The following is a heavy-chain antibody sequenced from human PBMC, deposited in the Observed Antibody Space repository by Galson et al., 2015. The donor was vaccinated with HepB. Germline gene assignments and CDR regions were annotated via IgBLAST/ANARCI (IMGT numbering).Heavy chain of an antibody. CDR1: GFTFSSFW. Sequence: SLRLSCAASGFTFSSFWMHWVRQAPGKGLVWVSRINSDGSSTSYADSVKGRFTISRDNAKNTLYLQMNSLRAEDTAVYYCAAYTWDLPYNWFDPWGQGTLVTVSS. D-gene: IGHD1-26*01. J-gene: IGHJ5*02. CDR2: INSDGSST. V-gene: IGHV3-74*01. CDR3: AAYTWDLPYNWFDP.